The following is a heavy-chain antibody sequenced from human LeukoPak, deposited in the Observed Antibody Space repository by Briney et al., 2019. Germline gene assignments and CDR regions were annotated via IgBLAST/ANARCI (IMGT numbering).Heavy chain of an antibody. V-gene: IGHV3-20*04. CDR1: GFTFDDYG. Sequence: GGSLRLSCAASGFTFDDYGMSWVRQAPGKGPEWVSGINWNGGSTGCADSVKGRFTVSRDNAKNSLYLQMNSLRAEDSAVYYCASHYYGSGTYYWGYYFDYWGQGTLVTVSS. CDR2: INWNGGST. J-gene: IGHJ4*02. D-gene: IGHD3-10*01. CDR3: ASHYYGSGTYYWGYYFDY.